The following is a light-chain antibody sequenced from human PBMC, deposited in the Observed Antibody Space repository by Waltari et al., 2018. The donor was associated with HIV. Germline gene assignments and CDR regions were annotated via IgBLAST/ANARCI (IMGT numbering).Light chain of an antibody. Sequence: DIVMTQSPLSLSVTPGQPASISCRSSQSLLHSNGYNYLDWYLQKPGQSPQLLIYLGSNRDSGVPDRFSGSGSGTDFTLKISRVEAEDVGVYYCMQARQTLFTFGPGTKVDIK. V-gene: IGKV2-28*01. CDR3: MQARQTLFT. CDR1: QSLLHSNGYNY. J-gene: IGKJ3*01. CDR2: LGS.